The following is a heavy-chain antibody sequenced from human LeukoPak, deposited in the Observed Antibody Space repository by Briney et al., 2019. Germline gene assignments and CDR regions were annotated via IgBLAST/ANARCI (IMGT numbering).Heavy chain of an antibody. J-gene: IGHJ4*02. Sequence: PGRSLRLSCAASGFTFSNYVMHWVRQAPGKGLEWVAVIWYDGSNKYYADSVKDRFTISRDNSKNTLYLQMNSLRAEDTAVYYCAKDNAYYFEYWGQGTLVIVSS. CDR3: AKDNAYYFEY. CDR2: IWYDGSNK. CDR1: GFTFSNYV. V-gene: IGHV3-33*06.